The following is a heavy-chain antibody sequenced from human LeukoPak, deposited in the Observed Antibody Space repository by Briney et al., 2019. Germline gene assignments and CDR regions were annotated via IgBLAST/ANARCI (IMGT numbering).Heavy chain of an antibody. D-gene: IGHD5-24*01. V-gene: IGHV3-11*05. CDR1: GFTFSDYY. J-gene: IGHJ3*02. CDR2: ISSSSSYT. CDR3: ARDHQDGYNDAFDI. Sequence: GGSLRLSCAASGFTFSDYYMSWIRQAPGKGLEWVSYISSSSSYTNYADSVKGRFTISRDNAKNSLYPQMSSLRAEDTAVYYCARDHQDGYNDAFDIWGQGTMVTVSS.